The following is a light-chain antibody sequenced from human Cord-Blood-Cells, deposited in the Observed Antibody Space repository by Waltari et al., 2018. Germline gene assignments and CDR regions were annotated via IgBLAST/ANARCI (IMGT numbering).Light chain of an antibody. V-gene: IGKV2-28*01. CDR2: LGS. J-gene: IGKJ3*01. CDR3: MQALQTPPFT. Sequence: DIVMTQSPLSLPVTPGGPASISCRSSQSLLHSNGYNSLDWYLQKPGQSPQLLIYLGSNRSSGVPDRFSGSGSGTDFTLKISRVEADDVGVYYCMQALQTPPFTFGPGTKVDIK. CDR1: QSLLHSNGYNS.